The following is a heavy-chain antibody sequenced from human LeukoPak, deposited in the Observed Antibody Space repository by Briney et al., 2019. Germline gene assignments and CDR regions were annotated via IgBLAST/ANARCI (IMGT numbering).Heavy chain of an antibody. J-gene: IGHJ3*01. CDR1: GGSISSDY. CDR3: AGDYGNYEGTSDV. CDR2: IYYSGRT. V-gene: IGHV4-59*01. Sequence: SETLSLTCTVSGGSISSDYWSWIRQPPGKGLEWIGYIYYSGRTNYNPSLKSRVSISIDTSKNQLSLNLHSVTAADTAVYYCAGDYGNYEGTSDVWGQGTLVTVSS. D-gene: IGHD3-3*01.